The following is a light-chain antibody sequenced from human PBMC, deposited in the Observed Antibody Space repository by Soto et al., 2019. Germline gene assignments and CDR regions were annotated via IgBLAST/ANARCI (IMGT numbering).Light chain of an antibody. Sequence: QSVLTQPPSASGTPGQRVTISCSGSSSNIGSNYVYWYQQLPGTAPKLLIYSNNQRPSGVPDRFSGSKSGTSASLAIRGLRSEDEADYYCATSDESLSALYVLRTGTTVTVL. J-gene: IGLJ1*01. CDR3: ATSDESLSALYV. CDR1: SSNIGSNY. V-gene: IGLV1-47*02. CDR2: SNN.